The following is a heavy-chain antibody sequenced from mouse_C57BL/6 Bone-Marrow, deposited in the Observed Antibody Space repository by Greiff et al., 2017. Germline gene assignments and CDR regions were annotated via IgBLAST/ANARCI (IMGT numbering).Heavy chain of an antibody. CDR3: ARTVFDGYYGNAMDY. Sequence: VQLVESGAELVKPGASVKISCKASGYAFSSYWMNWVKQRPGKGLEWIGQIYPGDGDTNYNGKFKGKATLTADKSSSTAYMQLSSLTSEDSAVYVCARTVFDGYYGNAMDYWGQGNSVTVSS. CDR1: GYAFSSYW. J-gene: IGHJ4*01. CDR2: IYPGDGDT. D-gene: IGHD2-3*01. V-gene: IGHV1-80*01.